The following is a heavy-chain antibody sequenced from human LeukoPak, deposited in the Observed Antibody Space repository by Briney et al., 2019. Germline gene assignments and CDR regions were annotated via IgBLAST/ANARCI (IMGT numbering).Heavy chain of an antibody. CDR1: GYTFTSYG. Sequence: GASVKVSCKASGYTFTSYGISWVRQAPGQGLEWMGWISAYNGNTNYAQKLQGRVTMTTDTSTSTAYMELRSLRSDDTAVYYCALYDILTGYYNYFDYWGQGTLVTVSS. CDR2: ISAYNGNT. CDR3: ALYDILTGYYNYFDY. V-gene: IGHV1-18*01. J-gene: IGHJ4*02. D-gene: IGHD3-9*01.